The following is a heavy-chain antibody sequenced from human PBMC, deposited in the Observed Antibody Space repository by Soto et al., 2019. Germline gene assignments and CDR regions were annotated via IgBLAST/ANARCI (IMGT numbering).Heavy chain of an antibody. J-gene: IGHJ6*02. CDR3: ARQGGIAVDGRDYYYYYGMDV. D-gene: IGHD6-19*01. CDR1: GGCISSSSYY. V-gene: IGHV4-39*01. CDR2: IYYSGST. Sequence: XATLSLPCTVCGGCISSSSYYWGWIRQPPGKGLEWIGSIYYSGSTYYNPSLKSRVTISVDTSKNQFSLKLSSVTAADTAVYYCARQGGIAVDGRDYYYYYGMDVWGQGTTVTVSS.